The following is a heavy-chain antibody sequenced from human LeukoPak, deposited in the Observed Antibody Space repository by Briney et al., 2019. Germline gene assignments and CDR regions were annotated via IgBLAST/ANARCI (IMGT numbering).Heavy chain of an antibody. D-gene: IGHD1-26*01. CDR2: INHNGGST. CDR1: GYTFTTYY. Sequence: AASVKVSCKASGYTFTTYYIHWVRQAPGQGFEWVGIINHNGGSTNYAQKLQGRVTMTRDTSTGTVYMELSSLISEDTAVYYCTRDKGGSYSDYWGQGTLVTVSS. J-gene: IGHJ4*02. V-gene: IGHV1-46*01. CDR3: TRDKGGSYSDY.